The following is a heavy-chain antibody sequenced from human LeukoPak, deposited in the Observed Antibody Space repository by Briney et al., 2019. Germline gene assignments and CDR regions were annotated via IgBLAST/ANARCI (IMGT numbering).Heavy chain of an antibody. Sequence: GGSLRLSCAASGFTFSSYAMSWVRQAPGKGLEWVSPISGSGSSTYYADSVKGRFTISRDNSKNTLYLQMKSLRAEDTAVYYCAKGVAVASPYYFDYWGQGTLVTVSS. D-gene: IGHD6-19*01. V-gene: IGHV3-23*01. J-gene: IGHJ4*02. CDR3: AKGVAVASPYYFDY. CDR1: GFTFSSYA. CDR2: ISGSGSST.